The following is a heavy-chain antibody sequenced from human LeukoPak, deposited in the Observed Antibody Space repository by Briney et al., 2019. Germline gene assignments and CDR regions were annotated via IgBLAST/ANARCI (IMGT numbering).Heavy chain of an antibody. J-gene: IGHJ4*02. CDR1: GYTFTSYY. CDR3: ARGLYDISPFDY. Sequence: ASVKVSCKASGYTFTSYYIHWVRQAPGQGLEWMGIINPSGGSTSYAQKFQGRVTMTRDMSTSTAYMELRSLRSDDTAVYYCARGLYDISPFDYWGQGTLVTVSS. CDR2: INPSGGST. V-gene: IGHV1-46*01. D-gene: IGHD3-9*01.